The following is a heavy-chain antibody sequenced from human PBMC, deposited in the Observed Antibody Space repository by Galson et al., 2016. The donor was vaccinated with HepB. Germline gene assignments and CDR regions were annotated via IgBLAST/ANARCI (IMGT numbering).Heavy chain of an antibody. CDR1: GGSFSDFH. J-gene: IGHJ4*02. D-gene: IGHD3-22*01. CDR3: VRGLKDYYDIGGASRYYPG. V-gene: IGHV4-34*01. Sequence: SETLSLTCAVYGGSFSDFHWTWIRQPPGKGLEWIGEIDHSGGTNYNSSLKGRFTISADTSNNQFSLKLTAVTAADTGVYFCVRGLKDYYDIGGASRYYPGWGQGTLVTVSS. CDR2: IDHSGGT.